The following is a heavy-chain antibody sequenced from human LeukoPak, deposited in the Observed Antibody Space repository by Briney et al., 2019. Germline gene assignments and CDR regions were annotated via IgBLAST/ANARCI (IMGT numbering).Heavy chain of an antibody. CDR1: GGSISNYY. CDR3: ARRTYFDL. Sequence: PSETLSLTCTVSGGSISNYYWSWVRQPPGKGLEWIGYIYYSGSTTYNPSLKSRVTISVGTSKNQFSLKLNAVTAADTAVYYCARRTYFDLWGRGTLVTVSS. CDR2: IYYSGST. J-gene: IGHJ2*01. V-gene: IGHV4-59*08.